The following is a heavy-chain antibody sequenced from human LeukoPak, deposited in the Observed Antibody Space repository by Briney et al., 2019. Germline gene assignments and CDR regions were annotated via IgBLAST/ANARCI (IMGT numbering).Heavy chain of an antibody. CDR2: IHPNSGGT. D-gene: IGHD6-6*01. CDR1: GYTFTGYY. CDR3: ARAPSETHTGYYYYYMDV. Sequence: ASVKVSCKASGYTFTGYYLHWVRQAPGQGLEWMGWIHPNSGGTNYAQKFQGRVTIIADKSTSTAYMELSSLRSEDTAVYYCARAPSETHTGYYYYYMDVWGKGTTVTVSS. V-gene: IGHV1-2*02. J-gene: IGHJ6*03.